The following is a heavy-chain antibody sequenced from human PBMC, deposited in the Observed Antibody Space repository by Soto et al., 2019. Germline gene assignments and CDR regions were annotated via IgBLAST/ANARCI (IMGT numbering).Heavy chain of an antibody. Sequence: PSETLSLTCTVSGGSITGYHWSWIRQPPGKGLEWIGYIHNSGSTNYNPSLQSRVTISVGTSKNQFSLKLSSVTAADTAVYYCATLRGVGVTAYMDVWGQGTTVTVSS. V-gene: IGHV4-59*08. CDR2: IHNSGST. J-gene: IGHJ6*02. D-gene: IGHD2-21*02. CDR3: ATLRGVGVTAYMDV. CDR1: GGSITGYH.